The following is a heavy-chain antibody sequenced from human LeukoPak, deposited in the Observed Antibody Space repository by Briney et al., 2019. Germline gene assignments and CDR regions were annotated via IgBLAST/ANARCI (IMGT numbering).Heavy chain of an antibody. CDR2: IKQDGSEK. CDR3: AREFLGYYGSGSYYIDY. D-gene: IGHD3-10*01. CDR1: GFTFSSYW. V-gene: IGHV3-7*01. J-gene: IGHJ4*02. Sequence: PGGSLRLSCAASGFTFSSYWMSWVRQAPGKGLEWVANIKQDGSEKYHVDSVKGRFTISRDNAKNSLYLQMNSLRAEDTAVYYCAREFLGYYGSGSYYIDYWGQGTLVTVSS.